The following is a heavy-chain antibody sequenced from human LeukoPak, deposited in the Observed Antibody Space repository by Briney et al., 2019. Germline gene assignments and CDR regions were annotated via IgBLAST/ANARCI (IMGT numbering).Heavy chain of an antibody. CDR3: ARVGGITLTLAPSPFPDYNYYYMDV. D-gene: IGHD3-22*01. J-gene: IGHJ6*03. V-gene: IGHV3-21*01. CDR2: ISSSSSYI. CDR1: GFTFSSYS. Sequence: AGGSLRLSCAASGFTFSSYSMNWVRQAPGKGLEWVSSISSSSSYIYYTDSVKGRFTISRDNAKKSLYLQMNSLRAEDTAVYYCARVGGITLTLAPSPFPDYNYYYMDVWGKGTTVTVSS.